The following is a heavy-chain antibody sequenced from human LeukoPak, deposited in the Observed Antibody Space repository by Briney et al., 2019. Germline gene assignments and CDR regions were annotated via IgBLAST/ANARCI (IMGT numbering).Heavy chain of an antibody. CDR3: VREGTSGWSLGY. Sequence: SSETLSLTCAVSGASFSSGNWWSWVRQPPGKGLEWIGEIYHSGSTNYNPSLKSRVTISVDKSKNQFSLKLSSVTAADTAVYYCVREGTSGWSLGYWGQGTLVTVSS. V-gene: IGHV4-4*02. CDR2: IYHSGST. CDR1: GASFSSGNW. D-gene: IGHD6-19*01. J-gene: IGHJ4*02.